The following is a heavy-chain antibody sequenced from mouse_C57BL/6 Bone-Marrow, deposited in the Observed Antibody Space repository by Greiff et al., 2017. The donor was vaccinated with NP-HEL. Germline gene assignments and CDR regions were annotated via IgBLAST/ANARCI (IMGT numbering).Heavy chain of an antibody. CDR2: IEPSDSAT. D-gene: IGHD1-1*01. J-gene: IGHJ3*01. Sequence: VQLQQPGAELVRPGSSVKLSCKASGYTFTSYWMHWVKQRPIQGLEWIGNIEPSDSATYYTQKFNDMATLTVDKSSSTAYMQLSSLTSEDSAVYYCAREYYGSSTWFAYWGQGTLVTVSA. CDR3: AREYYGSSTWFAY. CDR1: GYTFTSYW. V-gene: IGHV1-52*01.